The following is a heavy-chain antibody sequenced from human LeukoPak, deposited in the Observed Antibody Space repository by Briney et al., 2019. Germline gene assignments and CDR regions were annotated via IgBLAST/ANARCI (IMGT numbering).Heavy chain of an antibody. Sequence: SQTLSLTCALSGDIVSSNSATWNWIRQSPSRGLEWLGRTYYRSKLYNDYAVSVKSRITINPDTSKNQFSLQLNSVTPEDTAVYYCARAGTYGYYWYFDLWGRGILVTVSS. V-gene: IGHV6-1*01. J-gene: IGHJ2*01. CDR2: TYYRSKLYN. D-gene: IGHD5-18*01. CDR1: GDIVSSNSAT. CDR3: ARAGTYGYYWYFDL.